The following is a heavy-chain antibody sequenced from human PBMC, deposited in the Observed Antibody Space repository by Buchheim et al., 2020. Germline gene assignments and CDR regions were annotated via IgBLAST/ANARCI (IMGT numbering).Heavy chain of an antibody. D-gene: IGHD3-3*01. CDR3: ARGETYYDFWSGYYTQSYGMDV. V-gene: IGHV4-34*01. CDR1: GGSFSGYY. CDR2: INHSGST. Sequence: QVQLQQWGAGLLKPSETLSLTCAVYGGSFSGYYWSWIRQPPGKGLEWIGEINHSGSTNYNPSLKSRVTISVDTSKNQFSLKLSSVTAADTAVYYCARGETYYDFWSGYYTQSYGMDVWGQGTT. J-gene: IGHJ6*02.